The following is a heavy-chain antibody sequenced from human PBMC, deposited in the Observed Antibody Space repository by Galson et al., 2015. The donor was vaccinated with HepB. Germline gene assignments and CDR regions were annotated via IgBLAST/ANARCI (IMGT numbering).Heavy chain of an antibody. CDR3: VKDRVVARRRTYYYYYGMDV. CDR2: ISSNGGST. V-gene: IGHV3-64D*06. CDR1: GFTFSSYA. Sequence: SLRLSCAASGFTFSSYAMHWVRQAPGKGLEYVSAISSNGGSTYYADSVKGRFTISRDNSKNTLYLQMSSLRAEDTAVYYCVKDRVVARRRTYYYYYGMDVWGQGTTVTVSS. J-gene: IGHJ6*02. D-gene: IGHD6-6*01.